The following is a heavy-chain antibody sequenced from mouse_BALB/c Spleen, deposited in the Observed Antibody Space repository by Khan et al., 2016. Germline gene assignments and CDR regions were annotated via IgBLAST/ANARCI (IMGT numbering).Heavy chain of an antibody. V-gene: IGHV4-1*02. CDR2: INPDSSTI. Sequence: EVKLLESGGGLVQPGGSLKLSCAASGFDFSRYWMNWVRQAPGKGLEWIGEINPDSSTINYTPSLKDNFIISRDNAKNTLYLQMSKMRSEDTALYYCAREGDDGGAWFAYWGQGTLVTDSA. CDR1: GFDFSRYW. D-gene: IGHD1-2*01. J-gene: IGHJ3*01. CDR3: AREGDDGGAWFAY.